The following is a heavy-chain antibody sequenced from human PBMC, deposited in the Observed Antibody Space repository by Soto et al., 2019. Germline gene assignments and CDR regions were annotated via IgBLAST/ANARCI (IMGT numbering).Heavy chain of an antibody. CDR1: GGSVGSDTHY. V-gene: IGHV4-61*01. CDR3: ARFVRSCSGTTCYTRADV. D-gene: IGHD2-2*02. Sequence: PSATLSLTCTVSGGSVGSDTHYWGWIRQPPGKRLEWIGFIYSSGSTNYNPSLTSRVTMSVDTSKNQFSLKLRSVIVADTAGYHCARFVRSCSGTTCYTRADVWGQGTTVTVS. J-gene: IGHJ6*02. CDR2: IYSSGST.